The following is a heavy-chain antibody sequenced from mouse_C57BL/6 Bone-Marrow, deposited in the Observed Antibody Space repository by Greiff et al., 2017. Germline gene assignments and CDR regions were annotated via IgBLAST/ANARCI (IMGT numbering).Heavy chain of an antibody. D-gene: IGHD2-5*01. V-gene: IGHV14-4*01. CDR3: AFCSNWAY. J-gene: IGHJ2*01. CDR1: GFNIKDDD. CDR2: IDPENGDT. Sequence: EVQLQQSGAELVRPGASVKLSCTASGFNIKDDDMHWVKQRPEQGLEWIGWIDPENGDTEYASKFQGKATITADTSSNTAYLQLSRLTSEDTAVYYCAFCSNWAYWGQGTTLTVSA.